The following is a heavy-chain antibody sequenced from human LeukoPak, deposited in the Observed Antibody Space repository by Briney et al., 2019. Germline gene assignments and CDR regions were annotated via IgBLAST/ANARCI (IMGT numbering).Heavy chain of an antibody. CDR3: AKEISRIAVAQRGY. CDR2: IKQDGSEK. Sequence: GGSLRLSCAASGFTFSSYWMSWVRQAPGKGLEWVANIKQDGSEKYYVDSVKGRFTISRDNAKNSLYLQMNSLRAEDTAVYYCAKEISRIAVAQRGYWGQGTLVTVSS. J-gene: IGHJ4*02. V-gene: IGHV3-7*01. D-gene: IGHD6-19*01. CDR1: GFTFSSYW.